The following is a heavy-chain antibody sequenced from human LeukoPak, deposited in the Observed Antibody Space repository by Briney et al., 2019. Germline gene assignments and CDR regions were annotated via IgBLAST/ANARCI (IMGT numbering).Heavy chain of an antibody. D-gene: IGHD6-19*01. CDR3: ALPVAGTFFVY. CDR2: ISAYNGNT. CDR1: GYTFTSYG. Sequence: EASVKVSCKASGYTFTSYGISWVRQAPGQGLEWMGWISAYNGNTNYARKLQGRVTAYMELRSLRSDDTAVYYCALPVAGTFFVYWGQGTLVTVSS. V-gene: IGHV1-18*01. J-gene: IGHJ4*02.